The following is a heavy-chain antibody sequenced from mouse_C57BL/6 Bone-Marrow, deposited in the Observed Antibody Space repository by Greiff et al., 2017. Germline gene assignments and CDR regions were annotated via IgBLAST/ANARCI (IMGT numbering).Heavy chain of an antibody. Sequence: EVKLLESGGGLVQPGGSMKLSCVASGFTFSNYWMNWVRQSPEKGLEWVAQIRLKSDNYATHYAESVKGRFTISRDDSKSSVYLQMNNLRAEDTGIYYCTAFITTVVGAMDYWGQGTSVTVSS. V-gene: IGHV6-3*01. CDR2: IRLKSDNYAT. J-gene: IGHJ4*01. CDR1: GFTFSNYW. D-gene: IGHD1-1*01. CDR3: TAFITTVVGAMDY.